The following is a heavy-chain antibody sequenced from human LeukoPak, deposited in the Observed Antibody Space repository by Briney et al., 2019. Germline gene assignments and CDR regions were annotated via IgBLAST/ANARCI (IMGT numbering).Heavy chain of an antibody. CDR1: GFTFSGSA. CDR2: IRSKANSYAT. CDR3: ARSTGYIYGGEAFDI. J-gene: IGHJ3*02. D-gene: IGHD5-18*01. V-gene: IGHV3-73*01. Sequence: GGSLKLSCAASGFTFSGSAMHWVRQASGKGLEWVGRIRSKANSYATAYAASVKGRFTISRDDSKNTAYLQMNSLRAEDTAVYYCARSTGYIYGGEAFDIWGQGTMVTVSS.